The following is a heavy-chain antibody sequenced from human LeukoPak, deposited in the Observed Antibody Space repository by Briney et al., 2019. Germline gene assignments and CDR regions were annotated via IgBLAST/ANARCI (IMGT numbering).Heavy chain of an antibody. CDR1: GFTFSSYG. J-gene: IGHJ3*02. Sequence: PGGSLRLSCAASGFTFSSYGMHWVRQAPGKGLEWVAFMRYDGSNKYYADSVKGRFTISRDNSKNTLYLQMNSLRAEDTAVYYCATQRYYVDAFDIWGQGTMVTVSS. D-gene: IGHD3-22*01. V-gene: IGHV3-30*02. CDR3: ATQRYYVDAFDI. CDR2: MRYDGSNK.